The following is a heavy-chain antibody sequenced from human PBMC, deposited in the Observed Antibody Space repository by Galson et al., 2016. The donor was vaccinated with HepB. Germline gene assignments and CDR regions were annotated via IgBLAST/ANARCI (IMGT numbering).Heavy chain of an antibody. Sequence: SLRLSCAASGLSFSYYPMHWVRQAPDKGLEWVAIVSNDGNFQFYADSVKGRFTISRANFNNTLFLQMNSLRDEDTAIYYCARGNGGKGSLDYWGQGTLVTVSS. CDR1: GLSFSYYP. CDR3: ARGNGGKGSLDY. CDR2: VSNDGNFQ. D-gene: IGHD4-23*01. V-gene: IGHV3-30-3*01. J-gene: IGHJ4*02.